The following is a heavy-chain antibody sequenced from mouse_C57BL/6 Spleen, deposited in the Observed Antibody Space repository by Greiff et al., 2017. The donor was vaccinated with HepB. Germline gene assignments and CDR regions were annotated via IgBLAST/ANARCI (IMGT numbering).Heavy chain of an antibody. CDR2: ISSCSSTI. J-gene: IGHJ4*01. D-gene: IGHD2-4*01. V-gene: IGHV5-17*01. CDR3: ARPYDYDDYAMDY. Sequence: EVQGVESGGGLVKPGGSLKLSCAASGFTFSDYGMHWVRQAPEKGLEWVAYISSCSSTIYYADTVKGRFTISRDNAKNTLFLQMTSLRSEDTAMYYCARPYDYDDYAMDYWGQGTSVTVSS. CDR1: GFTFSDYG.